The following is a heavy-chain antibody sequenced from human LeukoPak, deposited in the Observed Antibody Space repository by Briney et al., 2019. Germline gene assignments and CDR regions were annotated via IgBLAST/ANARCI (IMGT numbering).Heavy chain of an antibody. J-gene: IGHJ4*02. Sequence: GGSLRLSCAASGFDFSNYWMYWVRQAPGKGLEWVANIKQDGSDKYYVDSVRGRFTISRDNAKNSLSLQMNSLRAEDTAVYYCASNYGGWGQGTLVTVSS. CDR3: ASNYGG. CDR2: IKQDGSDK. CDR1: GFDFSNYW. V-gene: IGHV3-7*03. D-gene: IGHD4-11*01.